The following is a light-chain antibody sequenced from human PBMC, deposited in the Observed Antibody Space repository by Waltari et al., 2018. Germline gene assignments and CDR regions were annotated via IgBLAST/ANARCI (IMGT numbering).Light chain of an antibody. J-gene: IGLJ2*01. Sequence: SYELTQPPSVSVSPGQTASITCSGDKLGDKYACWYQQKPGQSPVLVIYQDSKQPSGILEGFACSNPGNIATLTISGTQAMDEADYYGQAWDSSTAGRVFGGGTKLTVL. CDR1: KLGDKY. V-gene: IGLV3-1*01. CDR3: QAWDSSTAGRV. CDR2: QDS.